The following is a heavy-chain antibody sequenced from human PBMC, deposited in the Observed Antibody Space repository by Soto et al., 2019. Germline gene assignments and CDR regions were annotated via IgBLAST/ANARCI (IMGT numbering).Heavy chain of an antibody. V-gene: IGHV4-31*03. Sequence: QVQLQESGPGLVKPSQTLSLTCTVSGGSISSGGYYWSWIRQHPGKGLEWIGYIYYSGSTYYNPSLKSRVTISVDTSKNQFSLKLSSVTAADTAVYYCARVRWYSPYYYSYGMDVWGQGTTVTVSS. CDR3: ARVRWYSPYYYSYGMDV. D-gene: IGHD1-26*01. J-gene: IGHJ6*02. CDR2: IYYSGST. CDR1: GGSISSGGYY.